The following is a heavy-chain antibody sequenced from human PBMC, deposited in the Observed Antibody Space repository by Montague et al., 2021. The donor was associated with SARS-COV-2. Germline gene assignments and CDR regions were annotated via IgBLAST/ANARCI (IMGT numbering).Heavy chain of an antibody. CDR1: GGSISSGGYY. CDR3: ARDSGYYDSSGYSYDAFDI. CDR2: IYHTGST. Sequence: TRSLTCTVSGGSISSGGYYWSWIRQHPGKGLEWIGYIYHTGSTHYNPSLKSRVTISKETSKNHFSLNLSSVTAADSAVYYCARDSGYYDSSGYSYDAFDIWGQGTKVTASS. V-gene: IGHV4-31*03. D-gene: IGHD3-22*01. J-gene: IGHJ3*02.